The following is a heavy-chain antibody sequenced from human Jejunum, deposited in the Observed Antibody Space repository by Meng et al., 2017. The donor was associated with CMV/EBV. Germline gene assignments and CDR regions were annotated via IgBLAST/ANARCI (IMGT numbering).Heavy chain of an antibody. CDR2: VSDSATGS. J-gene: IGHJ6*02. CDR3: AKRRGNSYYYDMDV. CDR1: GLGCRNYA. V-gene: IGHV3-23*01. D-gene: IGHD1-1*01. Sequence: SGLGCRNYAMSWGRQARGKGMEWLSTVSDSATGSNYTDSVRGQFTIYRDNSKNIRYLQRNSLTVEDTAVYYCAKRRGNSYYYDMDVWGQGTTVTVSS.